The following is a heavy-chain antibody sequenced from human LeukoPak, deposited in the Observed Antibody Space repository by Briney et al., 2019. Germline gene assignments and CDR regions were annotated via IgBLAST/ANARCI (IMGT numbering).Heavy chain of an antibody. CDR1: GYTLTELS. J-gene: IGHJ4*02. CDR2: ISSSSSYI. CDR3: ARDNAQHSSCNDY. V-gene: IGHV3-21*01. D-gene: IGHD6-13*01. Sequence: GASVKVSCKVSGYTLTELSMHWVRQAPGKGLEWVSSISSSSSYIYYADSVKGRFTISRDNAKNSLYLQMNSLRAEDTAVYYCARDNAQHSSCNDYWGQGTLVTVSS.